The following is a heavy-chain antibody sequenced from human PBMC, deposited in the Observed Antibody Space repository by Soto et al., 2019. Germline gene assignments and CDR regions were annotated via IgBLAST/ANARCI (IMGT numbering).Heavy chain of an antibody. CDR2: IYYSGST. Sequence: SETLSLTCTVSGGSISSYYWSWIRQPPGKGLEWIGYIYYSGSTNYNPSLKSRVTISVDTSKNQFSLKLSSVTAADTAVYYCARRVYRGRHAAFDIWGQGTMVTVSS. V-gene: IGHV4-59*01. CDR1: GGSISSYY. CDR3: ARRVYRGRHAAFDI. J-gene: IGHJ3*02. D-gene: IGHD6-25*01.